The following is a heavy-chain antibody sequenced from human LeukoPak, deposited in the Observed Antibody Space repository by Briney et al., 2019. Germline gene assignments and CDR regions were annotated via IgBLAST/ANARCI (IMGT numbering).Heavy chain of an antibody. CDR3: ARGGYQYGNY. D-gene: IGHD2-15*01. V-gene: IGHV3-7*03. CDR1: GLTFSSYG. J-gene: IGHJ4*02. Sequence: GGSLRLSCAASGLTFSSYGMSWVRQAPGKGLEWVARIKEDGSEKYYVDSVKGRFTISRDNVKNSLYLQMNSLRAEDTAVYYCARGGYQYGNYWGQGTLVTVSS. CDR2: IKEDGSEK.